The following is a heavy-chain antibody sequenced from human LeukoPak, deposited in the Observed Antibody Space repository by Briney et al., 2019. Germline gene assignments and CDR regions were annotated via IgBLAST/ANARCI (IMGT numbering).Heavy chain of an antibody. Sequence: PGGSLRLSCVMSGFTFGNYAMDWVRQAPGKGLEWVSDISTSSDSTYHIESVRGRFTISRDNSKNTLYLQMNSLRVDDTAVYYCASGLYGGVFDNWGQGTLVTVSS. CDR2: ISTSSDST. J-gene: IGHJ4*02. CDR3: ASGLYGGVFDN. D-gene: IGHD4/OR15-4a*01. V-gene: IGHV3-23*01. CDR1: GFTFGNYA.